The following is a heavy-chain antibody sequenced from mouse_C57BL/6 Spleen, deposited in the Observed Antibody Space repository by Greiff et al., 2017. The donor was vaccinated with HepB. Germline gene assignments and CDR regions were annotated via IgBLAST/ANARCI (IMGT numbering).Heavy chain of an antibody. CDR2: IDPENGDT. Sequence: VQLKESGAELVRPGASVKLSCTASGFNIKDDYMHWVKQRPEQGLEWIGWIDPENGDTEYASKFQGKATITADTSSNTAYLQLSSLTSEDTAVDYCTTGPTVVVFDYWGQGTTLTVSS. J-gene: IGHJ2*01. CDR3: TTGPTVVVFDY. D-gene: IGHD1-1*01. CDR1: GFNIKDDY. V-gene: IGHV14-4*01.